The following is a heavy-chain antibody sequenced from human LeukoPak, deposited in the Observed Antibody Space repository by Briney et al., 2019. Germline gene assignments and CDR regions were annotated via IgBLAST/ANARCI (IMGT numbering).Heavy chain of an antibody. CDR2: VSSSSSYI. D-gene: IGHD3-22*01. J-gene: IGHJ4*02. CDR3: AREVQDYYDSSDIDY. Sequence: GGSLRLSCAASGFTFSSYSMNWVRQAPGKGLEWVSSVSSSSSYIYYADSVKGRFTISRDNDKNSLYLQMNSLRAEDTAVYYCAREVQDYYDSSDIDYWGQGTLVTVSS. CDR1: GFTFSSYS. V-gene: IGHV3-21*01.